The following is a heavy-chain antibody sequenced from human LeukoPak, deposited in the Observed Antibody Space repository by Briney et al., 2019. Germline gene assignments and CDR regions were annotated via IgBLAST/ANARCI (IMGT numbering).Heavy chain of an antibody. CDR3: ARDHRYATFDY. CDR2: IYYSGST. J-gene: IGHJ4*02. D-gene: IGHD1-1*01. Sequence: PSETLSLTCTVSGGSISSSSYYWGWIRQPPGQGLEWIGSIYYSGSTYYNPSLKSRVTISVDTSKNQFSLKLSSVTAADTAVYYCARDHRYATFDYWGQGTLVTVSS. V-gene: IGHV4-39*07. CDR1: GGSISSSSYY.